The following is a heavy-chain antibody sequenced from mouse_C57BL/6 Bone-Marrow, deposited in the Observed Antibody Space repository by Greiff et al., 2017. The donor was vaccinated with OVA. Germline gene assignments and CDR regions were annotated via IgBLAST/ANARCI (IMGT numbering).Heavy chain of an antibody. CDR3: ARGDYAYYWYFDV. CDR1: GYSITSDY. CDR2: ISYSGST. V-gene: IGHV3-8*01. J-gene: IGHJ1*03. D-gene: IGHD1-1*02. Sequence: EVKLQESGPGLAKPSQTLSLTCSVTGYSITSDYWNWIRKFPGNKLEYMGYISYSGSTYYNPYLKSRISITRDTSKNQYYLQLNSVTTEDTATYYCARGDYAYYWYFDVWGTGTTVTVSS.